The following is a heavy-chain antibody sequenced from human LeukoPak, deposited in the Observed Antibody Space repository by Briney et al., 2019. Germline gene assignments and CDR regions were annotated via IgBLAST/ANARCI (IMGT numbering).Heavy chain of an antibody. CDR3: AKRAGQLLFESFDY. Sequence: ASVKVSCKASGGTFSSYAISWVRQAPGQGLEWMGRIIPILGIANYAQKFQGRVTITADKSTSTAYMELSSLRSEDTAVYYCAKRAGQLLFESFDYWGQGTLVTVSS. CDR1: GGTFSSYA. J-gene: IGHJ4*02. CDR2: IIPILGIA. D-gene: IGHD2-2*01. V-gene: IGHV1-69*04.